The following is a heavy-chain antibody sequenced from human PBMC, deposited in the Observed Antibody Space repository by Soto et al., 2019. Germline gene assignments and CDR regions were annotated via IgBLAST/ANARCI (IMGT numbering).Heavy chain of an antibody. D-gene: IGHD6-19*01. CDR2: IYSGGST. CDR1: GFTVSSNY. J-gene: IGHJ3*02. CDR3: VVFSGWSPPSPGRVNAFDI. V-gene: IGHV3-53*04. Sequence: GGSLRLSCAASGFTVSSNYMSWVRQAPGKGLEWVSVIYSGGSTYYADSVKGRFTISRHNSKNTLYLQMNSLRAEDTAVYYCVVFSGWSPPSPGRVNAFDIWGQGTMVTVSS.